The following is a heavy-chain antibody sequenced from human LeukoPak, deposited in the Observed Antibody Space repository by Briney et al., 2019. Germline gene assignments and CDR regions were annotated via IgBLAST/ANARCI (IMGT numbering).Heavy chain of an antibody. D-gene: IGHD2-15*01. Sequence: PGRSLRLSFATSGFTFRSYGMHWVRQAPGKGLEWVAVISNDGSKKYYADSVRGRFTISRENSKNTLYLEMDSLSAEDTAVYYCARGTYCSGGTCYFLIDYWGQGTLVTVSS. J-gene: IGHJ4*02. CDR2: ISNDGSKK. V-gene: IGHV3-30*03. CDR1: GFTFRSYG. CDR3: ARGTYCSGGTCYFLIDY.